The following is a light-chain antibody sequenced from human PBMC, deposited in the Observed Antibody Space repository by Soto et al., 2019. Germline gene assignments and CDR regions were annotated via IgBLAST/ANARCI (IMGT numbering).Light chain of an antibody. Sequence: DIQMTQSPSSLSGSVGDRVTITCRASQSISSYLNWYQQKPGKAPKLLIYATSNLQSGVPSTFSGSGSGTDFTLTISSLQPEDFATYYCQQSYSTPYTFGGGTKVEIK. CDR3: QQSYSTPYT. CDR1: QSISSY. J-gene: IGKJ4*01. CDR2: ATS. V-gene: IGKV1-39*01.